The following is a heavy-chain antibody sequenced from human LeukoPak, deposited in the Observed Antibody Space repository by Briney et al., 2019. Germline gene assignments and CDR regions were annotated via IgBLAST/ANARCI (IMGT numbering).Heavy chain of an antibody. CDR3: ARHRRFGELLDY. CDR1: GGSISSYY. CDR2: IHTSGST. V-gene: IGHV4-4*07. Sequence: SETLSLTCTVSGGSISSYYWTWIRQPAGKGLEWIGRIHTSGSTNHNPSLKSRVTMSVDTSNNQFSLKLSSVTAADTAVYYCARHRRFGELLDYWGQGTLVTVSS. J-gene: IGHJ4*02. D-gene: IGHD3-10*01.